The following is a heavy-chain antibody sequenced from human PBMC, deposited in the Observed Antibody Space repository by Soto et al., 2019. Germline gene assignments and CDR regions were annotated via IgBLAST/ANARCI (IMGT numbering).Heavy chain of an antibody. CDR2: INPYSGKT. CDR1: GYTFNNFN. CDR3: GRYVFGYFDY. D-gene: IGHD3-10*01. V-gene: IGHV1-18*04. J-gene: IGHJ4*02. Sequence: QVHLVQSGAEVKKPGASVKVSCKASGYTFNNFNIGWVRQAPGQGLEWMGYINPYSGKTNYAQRLQGRVTMATDTSTSTAYMEMRSLRFNDTDVYYCGRYVFGYFDYWGQGALVTVSS.